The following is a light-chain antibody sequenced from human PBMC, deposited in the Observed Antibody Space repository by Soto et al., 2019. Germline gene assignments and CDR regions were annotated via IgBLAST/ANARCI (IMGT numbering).Light chain of an antibody. CDR2: EVS. Sequence: QSVLTQPASVSGSPGQSITISCTGTSSDSGGYRYVSWYQQHPGKAPKLMIYEVSNRPSGVSIRFSGSKSGNTASLTISGLQAEDEADYYCCSYTIASSHYVFGSGTKLTVL. V-gene: IGLV2-14*01. CDR3: CSYTIASSHYV. J-gene: IGLJ1*01. CDR1: SSDSGGYRY.